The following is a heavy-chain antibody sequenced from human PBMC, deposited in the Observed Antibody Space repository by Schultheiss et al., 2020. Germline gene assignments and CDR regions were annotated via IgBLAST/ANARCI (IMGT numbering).Heavy chain of an antibody. CDR2: ISGSGGST. J-gene: IGHJ4*02. CDR1: GFTFSSYA. V-gene: IGHV3-23*01. D-gene: IGHD3-3*01. Sequence: GGSLRLSCAASGFTFSSYAMSWVRQAPGKGLEWVSAISGSGGSTYYADSVKGRFTISRDNAKNSLYLQMNSLRAEDTAVYYCARDVGAAPSPKYYFDYWGQGTLVTVAS. CDR3: ARDVGAAPSPKYYFDY.